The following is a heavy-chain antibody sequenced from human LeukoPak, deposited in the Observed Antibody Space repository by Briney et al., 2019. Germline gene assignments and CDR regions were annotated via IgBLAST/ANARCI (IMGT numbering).Heavy chain of an antibody. J-gene: IGHJ3*02. CDR2: INPNSGGT. D-gene: IGHD2-15*01. CDR1: GYTFTGYY. Sequence: ASVKVSCKASGYTFTGYYMHWVRQAPGQGLEWMGWINPNSGGTNYAQKFQGRVTMTRDTSISTAYMELSRLRSDDTAVYYCARAPGIVVVGAFDIWGQGTMVTVSS. CDR3: ARAPGIVVVGAFDI. V-gene: IGHV1-2*02.